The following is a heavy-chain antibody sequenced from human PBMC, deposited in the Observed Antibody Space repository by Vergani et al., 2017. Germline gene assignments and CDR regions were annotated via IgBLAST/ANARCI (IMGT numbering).Heavy chain of an antibody. CDR2: IRYDGSNK. J-gene: IGHJ4*02. CDR1: GFTFSSYG. V-gene: IGHV3-30*02. D-gene: IGHD3-22*01. CDR3: AKDDLSYSSGYFDY. Sequence: QVQLVESGGSVVQPGGSLRLSCAASGFTFSSYGMHWVRQAPGKGLEGVAFIRYDGSNKYYADSVKGRFTISRDNSKNTLYLQMNSLRAEDTAVYYCAKDDLSYSSGYFDYWGQGTLVTVSS.